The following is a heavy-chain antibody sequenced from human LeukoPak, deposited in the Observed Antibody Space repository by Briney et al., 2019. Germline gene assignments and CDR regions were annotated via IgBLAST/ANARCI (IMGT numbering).Heavy chain of an antibody. CDR1: GFTFSSYG. CDR2: IRYDGSNK. CDR3: ARDKVGSGSVGELRY. J-gene: IGHJ4*02. Sequence: GGSLRLSCSASGFTFSSYGMHWVRQAPGKGLEWVAFIRYDGSNKYYADSVKGRFTISRDNSKNTLYLQMNSLRAEDTAVYYCARDKVGSGSVGELRYWGQGTLVTVSS. V-gene: IGHV3-30*02. D-gene: IGHD6-19*01.